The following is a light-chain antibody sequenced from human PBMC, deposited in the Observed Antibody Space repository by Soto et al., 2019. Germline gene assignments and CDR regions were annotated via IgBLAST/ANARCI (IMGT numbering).Light chain of an antibody. Sequence: EIVLTQSPATLYLSPGERATLSCRASQSVSSYLAWYQQKPGQAPRLLIYDASNRATGIPARFSGSGSGTDFTLTISSLEPEDFAVYYCQQRSNWPSFGPGTKVDI. CDR1: QSVSSY. CDR2: DAS. CDR3: QQRSNWPS. V-gene: IGKV3-11*01. J-gene: IGKJ3*01.